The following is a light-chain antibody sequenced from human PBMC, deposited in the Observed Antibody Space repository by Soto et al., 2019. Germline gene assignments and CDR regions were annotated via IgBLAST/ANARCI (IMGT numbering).Light chain of an antibody. J-gene: IGLJ1*01. V-gene: IGLV2-23*02. CDR2: DVS. CDR1: STDVGNYNL. Sequence: QSALTQPASVSGSPGQSITISCTGTSTDVGNYNLVSWYQQQHPGKAPKLMIYDVSKRPSGVSNRFSGSKSGNTASLTISGLQAEDEADYYCSSYEGSGTYYLFGTGTKVTV. CDR3: SSYEGSGTYYL.